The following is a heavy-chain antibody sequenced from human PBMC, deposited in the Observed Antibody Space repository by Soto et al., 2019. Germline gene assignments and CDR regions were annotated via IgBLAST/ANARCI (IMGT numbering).Heavy chain of an antibody. Sequence: GGSLRLSCAASGFNFGDYAMHWVRQTPGQGLEWVSGLNWNSVTPGYGDSVKGRFSISRDNGKYALYLQMTSLRPEDAALYYCVKDISGAYSGPNYDAWGQGTLVTVSS. CDR1: GFNFGDYA. V-gene: IGHV3-9*01. D-gene: IGHD1-26*01. J-gene: IGHJ4*02. CDR2: LNWNSVTP. CDR3: VKDISGAYSGPNYDA.